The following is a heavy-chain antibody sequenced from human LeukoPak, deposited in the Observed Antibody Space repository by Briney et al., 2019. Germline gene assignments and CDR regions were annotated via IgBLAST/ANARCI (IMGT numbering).Heavy chain of an antibody. J-gene: IGHJ4*02. V-gene: IGHV3-23*01. CDR1: GFTFSDYA. Sequence: GGSLRLSCAASGFTFSDYAMTWVRQAPGKGLEWVSSITSGGGSTNYAESVKGRFTISRDNSKNTLYLQMGSLRAEDMAVYYCARDKDGHFDYWGQGTLVTVSS. CDR3: ARDKDGHFDY. CDR2: ITSGGGST.